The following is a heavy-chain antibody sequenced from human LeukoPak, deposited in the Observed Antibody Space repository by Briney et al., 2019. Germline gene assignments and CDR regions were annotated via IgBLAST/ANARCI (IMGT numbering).Heavy chain of an antibody. CDR3: CTTYYYDSSEGY. CDR1: GFTFSNAW. CDR2: NKSKTDGGTT. V-gene: IGHV3-15*07. D-gene: IGHD3-22*01. Sequence: PGGSLRLSCAASGFTFSNAWMNWVRQAPGKGLEWVGRNKSKTDGGTTDYAAPVKGRFTISRDDSKNTLYLQMNSLKTEDTAVYYCCTTYYYDSSEGYWGQGTLVTVSS. J-gene: IGHJ4*02.